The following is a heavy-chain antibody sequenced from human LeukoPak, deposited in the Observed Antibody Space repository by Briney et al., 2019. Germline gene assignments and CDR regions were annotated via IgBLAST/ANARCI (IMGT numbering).Heavy chain of an antibody. Sequence: GGSLRLSCAASGFTFSSYIMNWVRQAPGKGLEWVSSISSSSSYIYYADSVKGRFTISRDNAKNSLYLQMNSLRAEDTAVYYCARGPVVVTLNWFDPWGQGTLVTVSS. CDR3: ARGPVVVTLNWFDP. D-gene: IGHD3-22*01. CDR2: ISSSSSYI. CDR1: GFTFSSYI. J-gene: IGHJ5*02. V-gene: IGHV3-21*01.